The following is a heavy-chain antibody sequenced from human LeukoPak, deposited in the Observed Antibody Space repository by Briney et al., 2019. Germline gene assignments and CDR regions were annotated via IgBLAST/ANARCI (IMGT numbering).Heavy chain of an antibody. V-gene: IGHV3-74*01. Sequence: GGSLRLSCAASGNYWMHWVRQVPGKGLVWVSHINSDGSWTSYADSVKGRFTISRDNAKNSLYLQMNSLRAEDTAVYYCARELNLNYYDSSGYYPPDYWGQGTLVTVSS. CDR1: GNYW. J-gene: IGHJ4*02. CDR3: ARELNLNYYDSSGYYPPDY. CDR2: INSDGSWT. D-gene: IGHD3-22*01.